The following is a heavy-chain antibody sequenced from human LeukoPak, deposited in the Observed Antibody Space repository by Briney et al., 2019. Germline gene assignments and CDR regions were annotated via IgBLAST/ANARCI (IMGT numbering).Heavy chain of an antibody. J-gene: IGHJ6*02. D-gene: IGHD5-18*01. CDR1: GYAFTDYY. CDR3: ARDGSPIQLWSHYYGMDV. Sequence: ASVKVSCKASGYAFTDYYIHWVRQAPGQGLEWMGIINPSGGSTNYAQKLQGRVTMTTDTSTSTAYMELRSLRSDDTAVYYCARDGSPIQLWSHYYGMDVWGQGTTVTVSS. V-gene: IGHV1-46*01. CDR2: INPSGGST.